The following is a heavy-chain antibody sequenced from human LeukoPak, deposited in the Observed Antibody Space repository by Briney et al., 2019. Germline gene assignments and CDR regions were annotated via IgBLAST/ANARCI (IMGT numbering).Heavy chain of an antibody. Sequence: PWASVKVSCKASGYTFTSYDINWVRQATGQGLEWMGWMNPNSGNTGYAQKFQGRVTMTRNTSISTAYMELSSLRAEDTALYYCAKSETTYNYYYGMDVWGQGTTVTVSS. CDR1: GYTFTSYD. CDR2: MNPNSGNT. V-gene: IGHV1-8*01. D-gene: IGHD1-1*01. J-gene: IGHJ6*02. CDR3: AKSETTYNYYYGMDV.